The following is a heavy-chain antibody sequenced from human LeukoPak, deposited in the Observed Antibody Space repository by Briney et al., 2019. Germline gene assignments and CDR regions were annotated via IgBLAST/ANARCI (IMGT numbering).Heavy chain of an antibody. Sequence: SETLSLTCTVSGYSISSGYYWGWIRPPPGKGLEWIGSIYHSGSTYYNPSLKSRVTISVDTSKNQFSLKLSSVTAADTAVYYCARVSSGNWYFDLWGRGTLVTVSS. CDR3: ARVSSGNWYFDL. J-gene: IGHJ2*01. CDR1: GYSISSGYY. CDR2: IYHSGST. V-gene: IGHV4-38-2*02. D-gene: IGHD1-14*01.